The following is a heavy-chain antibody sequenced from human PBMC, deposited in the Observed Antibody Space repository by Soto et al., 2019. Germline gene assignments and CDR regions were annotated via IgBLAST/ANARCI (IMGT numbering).Heavy chain of an antibody. V-gene: IGHV3-23*01. Sequence: EVQLLESGGGLVQPGGSLRLSCAASGFTFNTYAMSWVRQAPGMGLEWVSDISAGGGGTTFYADSVKGRFTISRDNSKNTLFLQMDSLRDEDSAVYYCAKDIQRSSIGSSNAYDQWGQGTLVSVSS. D-gene: IGHD2-2*01. CDR1: GFTFNTYA. J-gene: IGHJ4*02. CDR2: ISAGGGGTT. CDR3: AKDIQRSSIGSSNAYDQ.